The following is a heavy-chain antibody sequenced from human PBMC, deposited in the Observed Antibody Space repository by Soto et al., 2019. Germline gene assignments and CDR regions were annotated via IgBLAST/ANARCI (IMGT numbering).Heavy chain of an antibody. CDR3: AREHSYGFNWIDP. V-gene: IGHV1-46*01. CDR2: INPSGGTT. J-gene: IGHJ5*02. CDR1: GYTFTNYY. D-gene: IGHD5-18*01. Sequence: ASVKVSCKASGYTFTNYYIHWVRQAPGQGLEWMGIINPSGGTTSYAQMFQGRVTMTRDTSTSTVYMELSSLRSEDTAVYYCAREHSYGFNWIDPWGQGTLVTVSS.